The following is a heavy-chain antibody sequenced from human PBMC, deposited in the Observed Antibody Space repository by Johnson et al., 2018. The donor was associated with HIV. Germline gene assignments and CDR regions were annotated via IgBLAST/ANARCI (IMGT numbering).Heavy chain of an antibody. Sequence: VQLVESGGGVVQPGGSLRLSCAASGFTFSNYGMHWVRQAPGKGLEWVAVISYDGSNKYYADSVKGRFTISRDNSKNTLYLQMNSLRAEDTAVYYCAKAIGDAFDIWGQGTMVTVSS. CDR1: GFTFSNYG. CDR3: AKAIGDAFDI. V-gene: IGHV3-30*18. J-gene: IGHJ3*02. D-gene: IGHD2/OR15-2a*01. CDR2: ISYDGSNK.